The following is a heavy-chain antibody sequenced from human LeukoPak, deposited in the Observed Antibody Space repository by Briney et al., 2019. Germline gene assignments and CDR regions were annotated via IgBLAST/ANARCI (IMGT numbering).Heavy chain of an antibody. CDR1: GGSISSSNFY. J-gene: IGHJ6*03. CDR3: ARYKTWAYYYDNGGYMDV. CDR2: IYYSGST. D-gene: IGHD3-22*01. Sequence: SETLSLTCTVSGGSISSSNFYWGWIRQPPGKGLEWIGSIYYSGSTYYNPSLKSRVTISVDTSKNQFSLKLSSVTAADTAVYYCARYKTWAYYYDNGGYMDVWGKGTTVTVSS. V-gene: IGHV4-39*07.